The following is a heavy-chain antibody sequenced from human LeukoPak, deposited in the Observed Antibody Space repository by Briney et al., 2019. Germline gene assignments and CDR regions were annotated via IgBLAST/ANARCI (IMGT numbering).Heavy chain of an antibody. CDR2: IWYDGSNK. J-gene: IGHJ4*02. D-gene: IGHD3-3*01. V-gene: IGHV3-33*01. CDR3: AREDSATSDNYDFWSGYRYFDY. CDR1: GFTFSSYG. Sequence: GGSLRLSCAASGFTFSSYGMHWARQAPGKGLEWVAVIWYDGSNKYYADSVKGRFTISRDNSKNTLYLQMNSLRAEDTAVYYCAREDSATSDNYDFWSGYRYFDYWGQGTLVTVSS.